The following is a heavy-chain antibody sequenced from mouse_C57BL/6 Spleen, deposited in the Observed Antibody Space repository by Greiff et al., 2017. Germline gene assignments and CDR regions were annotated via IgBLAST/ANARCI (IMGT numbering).Heavy chain of an antibody. CDR1: GYTFTSYD. J-gene: IGHJ2*01. Sequence: VHLVESGPELVKPGASVTLSCKASGYTFTSYDINWVKQRPGQGLEWIGWIYPRDGSTKYNEKFKGKATLTVDTSSSTAYMELHSLTSEDSAVYFCARGGTTDFDYWGQGTTLTVSS. CDR3: ARGGTTDFDY. V-gene: IGHV1-85*01. D-gene: IGHD1-1*01. CDR2: IYPRDGST.